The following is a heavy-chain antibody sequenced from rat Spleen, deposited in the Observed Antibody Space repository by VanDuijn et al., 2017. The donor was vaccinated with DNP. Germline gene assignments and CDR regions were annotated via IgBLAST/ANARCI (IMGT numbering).Heavy chain of an antibody. J-gene: IGHJ2*01. V-gene: IGHV5-17*01. CDR3: ARRGYFDY. Sequence: EVLLVESGGGLGQPGRALKLSCTASGFTFSDYAMAWVRQAPKKGLEWVATISYDGNNNYYRDSVKGRFTISRDNTKSTLYLQMDSLRSEDTATYYCARRGYFDYWGQGVMVTVSS. CDR1: GFTFSDYA. CDR2: ISYDGNNN.